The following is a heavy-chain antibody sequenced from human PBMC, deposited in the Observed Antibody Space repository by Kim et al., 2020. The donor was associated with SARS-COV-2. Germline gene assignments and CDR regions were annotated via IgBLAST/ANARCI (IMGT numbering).Heavy chain of an antibody. J-gene: IGHJ3*02. D-gene: IGHD3-10*01. V-gene: IGHV3-30*01. CDR3: ERDGSASIGSYYPFDI. Sequence: SVKGRVHIARDNAKNTLYLQMNSLRAEDTAVYYCERDGSASIGSYYPFDIWGQGTMVTVSS.